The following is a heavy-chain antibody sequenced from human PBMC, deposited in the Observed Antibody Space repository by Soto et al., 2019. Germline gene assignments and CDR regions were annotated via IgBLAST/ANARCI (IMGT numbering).Heavy chain of an antibody. D-gene: IGHD1-26*01. CDR1: GGSLRGHY. CDR3: ARAAVKLGASLFDS. V-gene: IGHV4-34*01. CDR2: INHSGFT. Sequence: SETLSLTCAVSGGSLRGHYWSWIRQSPEKGLEWIGEINHSGFTNYNPTLKSRVTISRDASKNQFSLRLSSMTAADSAVYFCARAAVKLGASLFDSWGQGTLVTVSS. J-gene: IGHJ4*02.